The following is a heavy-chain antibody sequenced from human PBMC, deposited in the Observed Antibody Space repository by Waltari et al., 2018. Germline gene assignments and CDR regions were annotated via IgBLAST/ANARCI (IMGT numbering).Heavy chain of an antibody. CDR2: IKQDGSEK. Sequence: EVQLVESGGGLVQPGGSLRLSCAASGFTFSSYWMSWVRQAPGKGMEWVANIKQDGSEKYYVDSVKGRFTSARDNAKNSLYLQMNSLRAEDTAVYYCARERWPTRLAFDIWGQGTMVTVSS. CDR3: ARERWPTRLAFDI. V-gene: IGHV3-7*01. J-gene: IGHJ3*02. CDR1: GFTFSSYW.